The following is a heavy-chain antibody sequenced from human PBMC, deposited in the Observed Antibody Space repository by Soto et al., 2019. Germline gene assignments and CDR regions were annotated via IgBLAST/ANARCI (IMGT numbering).Heavy chain of an antibody. V-gene: IGHV4-59*01. D-gene: IGHD3-3*01. Sequence: KPSETLSLTCTVSGGSISSYYWSWIRQPPGKGLEWIGYIYYSGSTNYNPSLKSRVTISVDTSKNQFSLKLSSVTAADTAVYYCARGAITIFGVVIKIFRLPDVWGQGTTVTVSS. J-gene: IGHJ6*02. CDR1: GGSISSYY. CDR3: ARGAITIFGVVIKIFRLPDV. CDR2: IYYSGST.